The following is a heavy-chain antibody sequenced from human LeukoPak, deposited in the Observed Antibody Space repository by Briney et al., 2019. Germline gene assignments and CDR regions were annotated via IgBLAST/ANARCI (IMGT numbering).Heavy chain of an antibody. J-gene: IGHJ3*02. Sequence: PGGSLRLSCAASGFTVSSNYMSWVRQAPGKGLEWVSVIYSGGSTYYADSVKGRFTISRDNAKNSLYLQMNSLRAEDTAVYYCAREGEEDIVVVPAASGAFDIWGQGTMVTVSS. CDR3: AREGEEDIVVVPAASGAFDI. CDR2: IYSGGST. CDR1: GFTVSSNY. V-gene: IGHV3-53*01. D-gene: IGHD2-2*01.